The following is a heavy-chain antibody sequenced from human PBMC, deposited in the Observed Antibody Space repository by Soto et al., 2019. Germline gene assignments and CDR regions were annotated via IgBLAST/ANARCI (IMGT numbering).Heavy chain of an antibody. CDR2: ITPMFGTP. V-gene: IGHV1-69*01. J-gene: IGHJ4*02. CDR3: ARDGTLYDSSAYYYLY. Sequence: QVQLVQSGAEVKKPGSSVKVSCKASGGTFSRYTITWVRQAPGQGLEWMGGITPMFGTPNYAQKFQGRVTITADESTSTAYMELSILRSEDTAMYYCARDGTLYDSSAYYYLYWGQGTLVTVSS. D-gene: IGHD3-22*01. CDR1: GGTFSRYT.